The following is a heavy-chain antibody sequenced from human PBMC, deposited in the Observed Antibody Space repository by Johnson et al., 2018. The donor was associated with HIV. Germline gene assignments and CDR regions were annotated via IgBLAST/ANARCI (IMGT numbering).Heavy chain of an antibody. D-gene: IGHD6-6*01. CDR2: ISSTGITI. CDR3: AREGIAARPGAFDI. Sequence: QVQLVESGGGLVKPGGSLRLSCAASGFTFSDYSMSWIRQAPGKGLDWVSYISSTGITIYSATSVKGRFTISRDNAMKSLYLHMNSLRAEDTALYYCAREGIAARPGAFDIWGQGTMVTVSS. V-gene: IGHV3-11*01. J-gene: IGHJ3*02. CDR1: GFTFSDYS.